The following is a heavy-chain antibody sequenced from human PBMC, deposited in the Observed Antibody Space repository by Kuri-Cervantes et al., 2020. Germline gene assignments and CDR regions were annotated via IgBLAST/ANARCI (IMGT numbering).Heavy chain of an antibody. D-gene: IGHD7-27*01. J-gene: IGHJ5*02. CDR2: IYYSGSA. CDR3: ARENWGMILTEFDP. Sequence: ESLKISCIVSGGSISSYYWSWIRQAPGKGLEWIGYIYYSGSANYNPSLKSRVTISIDTSKNQFSLQLNSVTPEDTAVYYCARENWGMILTEFDPWGQGTLVTVSS. V-gene: IGHV4-59*12. CDR1: GGSISSYY.